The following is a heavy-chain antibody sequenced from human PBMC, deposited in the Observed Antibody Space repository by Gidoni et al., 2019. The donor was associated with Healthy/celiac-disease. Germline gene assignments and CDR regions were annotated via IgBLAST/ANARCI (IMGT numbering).Heavy chain of an antibody. J-gene: IGHJ2*01. CDR1: GFTFSSYA. V-gene: IGHV3-23*01. CDR2: ISGSGGST. Sequence: EVQLLESGGGLVQPGGSLRLSCAASGFTFSSYAMSWVRQAPGKGLAWVSAISGSGGSTYYADSVKGRFTISRDNSKNTLYLQMNSLRAEDTAVYYCAKGTRGLIAVLYFDLWGRGTLVTVSS. CDR3: AKGTRGLIAVLYFDL. D-gene: IGHD6-19*01.